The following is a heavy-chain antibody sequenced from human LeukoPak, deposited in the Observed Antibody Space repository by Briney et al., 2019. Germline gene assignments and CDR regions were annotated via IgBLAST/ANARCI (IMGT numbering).Heavy chain of an antibody. CDR1: GFTFSSYG. V-gene: IGHV3-33*08. CDR3: ARRLERRISYYYYGMDV. D-gene: IGHD1-1*01. Sequence: GGSLRLSCAASGFTFSSYGMHWVRQAPGKGLEWVAVIWYDGSNKYYADSVKGRFTISRDNSKNTLYLQMNSLRAEDTAVYYCARRLERRISYYYYGMDVWGKGTTVTVSS. J-gene: IGHJ6*04. CDR2: IWYDGSNK.